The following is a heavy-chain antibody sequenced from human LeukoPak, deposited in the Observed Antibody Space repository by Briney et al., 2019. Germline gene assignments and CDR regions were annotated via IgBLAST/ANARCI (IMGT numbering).Heavy chain of an antibody. CDR3: ARHREVVATRPYWYFDL. CDR1: GFTVSSNY. Sequence: GSLRLSCAASGFTVSSNYMSWVRQPPGKGLEWIGSIYYSGSTYYNPSLKSRVTVSVDTSKNQFSLKLSSVSAADTAVYYCARHREVVATRPYWYFDLWGRGTLVTVSS. J-gene: IGHJ2*01. CDR2: IYYSGST. V-gene: IGHV4-39*01. D-gene: IGHD6-6*01.